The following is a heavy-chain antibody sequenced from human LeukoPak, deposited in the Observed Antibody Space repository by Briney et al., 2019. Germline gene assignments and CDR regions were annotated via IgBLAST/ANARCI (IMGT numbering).Heavy chain of an antibody. CDR1: GFTVSSND. J-gene: IGHJ4*02. CDR3: ARMYGSGSYYHFDY. Sequence: GGSLRLSCAASGFTVSSNDMSWVRQAPGKGLEWVSDIYSGGSTYNADSVKGRFTISRDNSKNTLYLQMNSLRAEDTAVYYCARMYGSGSYYHFDYWGQGTLVTVSS. D-gene: IGHD3-10*01. V-gene: IGHV3-66*01. CDR2: IYSGGST.